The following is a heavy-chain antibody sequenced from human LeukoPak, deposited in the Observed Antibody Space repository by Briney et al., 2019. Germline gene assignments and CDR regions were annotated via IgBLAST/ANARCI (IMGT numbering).Heavy chain of an antibody. V-gene: IGHV1-2*02. CDR1: GYTFTGYY. D-gene: IGHD2-2*01. J-gene: IGHJ4*02. Sequence: ASVKVSCKASGYTFTGYYMHWVRQAPGQGLEWMGWINPNSGGTNYAQKFQGRVTMTRDTSISTAYMEPSRLRSDDTAVYYCARAPISRGRIDYWGQGTLVTVSS. CDR3: ARAPISRGRIDY. CDR2: INPNSGGT.